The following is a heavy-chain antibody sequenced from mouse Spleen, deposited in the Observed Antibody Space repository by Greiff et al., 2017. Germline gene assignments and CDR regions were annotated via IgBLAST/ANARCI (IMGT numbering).Heavy chain of an antibody. V-gene: IGHV5-16*01. CDR1: GFTFSDYY. CDR3: ARDKDDGGFAY. D-gene: IGHD2-3*01. CDR2: INYDGSST. J-gene: IGHJ3*01. Sequence: EVKLVESEGGLVQPGSSMKLSCTASGFTFSDYYMAWVRQVPEKGLEWVANINYDGSSTYYLDSLKSRFIISRDNAKNILYLQMSSLKSEDTATYYCARDKDDGGFAYWGQGTLVTVSA.